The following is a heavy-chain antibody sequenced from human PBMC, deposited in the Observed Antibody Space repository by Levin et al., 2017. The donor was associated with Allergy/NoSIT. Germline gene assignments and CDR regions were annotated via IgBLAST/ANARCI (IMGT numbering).Heavy chain of an antibody. CDR2: ISSSSSYI. Sequence: GESLKISCAASGFTFSSYSMNWVRQAPGKGLEWVSSISSSSSYIYYADSVKGRFTISRDNAKNSLYLQMNSLRAEDTAVYYCARVPTWFRELYGAFDIWGQGTMVTVSS. CDR1: GFTFSSYS. D-gene: IGHD3-10*01. V-gene: IGHV3-21*01. J-gene: IGHJ3*02. CDR3: ARVPTWFRELYGAFDI.